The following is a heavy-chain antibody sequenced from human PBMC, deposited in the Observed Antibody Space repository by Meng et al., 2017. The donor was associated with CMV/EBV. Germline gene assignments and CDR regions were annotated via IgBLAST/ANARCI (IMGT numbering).Heavy chain of an antibody. D-gene: IGHD6-6*01. J-gene: IGHJ6*02. Sequence: GGSLRLSCAASGFTVTSNYMSWVCQAPGKGLEWVSVIYSGGSAYFADSVKGRFTISRDNSKNTVFLQMNSLRAEDTAVYYCARVLHSSSAYGMDVWGQGTTVTVSS. CDR2: IYSGGSA. CDR3: ARVLHSSSAYGMDV. V-gene: IGHV3-53*01. CDR1: GFTVTSNY.